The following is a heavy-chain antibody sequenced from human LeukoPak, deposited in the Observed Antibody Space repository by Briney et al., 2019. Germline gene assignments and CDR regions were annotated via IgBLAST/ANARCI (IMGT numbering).Heavy chain of an antibody. CDR1: KYTFTSYD. CDR3: ARGPRIWGFVY. V-gene: IGHV1-8*01. Sequence: ASVKVPCKASKYTFTSYDINWVRQATGQGLEWMGWMNPVSGNTGYAQNFQGRFTMTRDTAISTAYMELSSLRSEDTAVYYCARGPRIWGFVYWGQGTLVTVSS. J-gene: IGHJ4*02. D-gene: IGHD7-27*01. CDR2: MNPVSGNT.